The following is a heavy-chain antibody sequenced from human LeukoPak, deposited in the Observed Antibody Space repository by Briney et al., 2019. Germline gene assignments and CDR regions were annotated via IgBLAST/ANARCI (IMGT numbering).Heavy chain of an antibody. CDR3: ARGRFMVRGVIPLTVWFDP. Sequence: PGGSLRLSCATSGFTFSSYWMSWVRQAPGKGLEWIGEINHSGSTNYNPSLKSRVTISVDTSKNQFSLKLSSVTAADTAMYYCARGRFMVRGVIPLTVWFDPWGQGTLVTVSS. D-gene: IGHD3-10*01. J-gene: IGHJ5*02. CDR1: GFTFSSYW. V-gene: IGHV4-34*01. CDR2: INHSGST.